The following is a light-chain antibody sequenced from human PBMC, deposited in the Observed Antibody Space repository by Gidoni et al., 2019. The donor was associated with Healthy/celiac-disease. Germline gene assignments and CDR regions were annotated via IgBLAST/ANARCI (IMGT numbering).Light chain of an antibody. CDR2: EGS. V-gene: IGLV2-23*01. CDR3: CSYAGSSTHVV. J-gene: IGLJ2*01. CDR1: SSDVGSYNL. Sequence: QSALTQPASVSGSPGQSITISCTGTSSDVGSYNLVSWYQQPPVKAPKLMIYEGSKRPSGVSNRFSGSKSGNTASLTISGLQAEDEADYYCCSYAGSSTHVVFGGGTKLTVL.